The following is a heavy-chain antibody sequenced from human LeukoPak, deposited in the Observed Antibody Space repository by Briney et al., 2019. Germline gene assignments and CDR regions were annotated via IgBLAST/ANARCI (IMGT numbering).Heavy chain of an antibody. J-gene: IGHJ4*02. CDR2: INPNSGGT. Sequence: ASVTVSCKASGYTLTGYYMHWVRQAPGEGREGMGWINPNSGGTNYAQKFQGRVTITRDTSISTAYMELSRLRSDDTAVYYCARDYYRGSDYPPYFDYWGQGTMVTVSS. V-gene: IGHV1-2*02. D-gene: IGHD1-26*01. CDR1: GYTLTGYY. CDR3: ARDYYRGSDYPPYFDY.